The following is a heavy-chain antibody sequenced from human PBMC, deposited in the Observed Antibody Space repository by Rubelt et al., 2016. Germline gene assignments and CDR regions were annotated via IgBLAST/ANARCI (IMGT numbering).Heavy chain of an antibody. CDR3: ARDPSSGTYDY. CDR2: IYYSGST. V-gene: IGHV4-39*07. CDR1: GGSISSSTYY. D-gene: IGHD1-26*01. J-gene: IGHJ4*02. Sequence: QLQLQESGPGLVKPSETLSLTCTVSGGSISSSTYYWGWIRQPPGKGLEWIGSIYYSGSTYYNPSLKSRVTISGETSKNQFSLKLRAVTAADTAVYFCARDPSSGTYDYWGQGTLVTVSS.